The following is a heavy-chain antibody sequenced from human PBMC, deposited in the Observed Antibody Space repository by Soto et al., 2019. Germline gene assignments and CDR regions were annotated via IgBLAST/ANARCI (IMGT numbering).Heavy chain of an antibody. V-gene: IGHV4-39*01. CDR1: GGSMSSGSDY. J-gene: IGHJ5*02. CDR3: ARSWGSSGRHNWFDP. D-gene: IGHD6-6*01. Sequence: QLQLQESGPGLVKPSETLSLTCTVSGGSMSSGSDYWGWIRQSPGKGLEWIGTFYHSGTIYYNPSLKSRVTISVDTSKAQFSVKVTSVTAADTAVYYCARSWGSSGRHNWFDPWGQGTLVTVSS. CDR2: FYHSGTI.